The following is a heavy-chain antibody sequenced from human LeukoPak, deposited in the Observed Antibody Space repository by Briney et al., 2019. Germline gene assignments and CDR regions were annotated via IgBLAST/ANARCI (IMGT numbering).Heavy chain of an antibody. J-gene: IGHJ5*02. CDR2: IYYSGST. D-gene: IGHD2-2*01. CDR3: ARDPADCSSTSCYGMHWFDP. V-gene: IGHV4-39*07. CDR1: GGSISSNNYY. Sequence: SETLSLTCTVSGGSISSNNYYWGWIRQPPGKGLEWIGSIYYSGSTYYNPSLKSRVTMSVDTSKNQFSLKLSSVTAADTAVYYCARDPADCSSTSCYGMHWFDPWGQGTLVTVSS.